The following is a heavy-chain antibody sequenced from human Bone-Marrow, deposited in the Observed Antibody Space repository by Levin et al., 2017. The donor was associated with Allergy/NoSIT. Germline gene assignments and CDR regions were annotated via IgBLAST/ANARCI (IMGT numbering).Heavy chain of an antibody. V-gene: IGHV4-59*08. CDR1: GGSISNYY. CDR2: IHYSGST. D-gene: IGHD6-13*01. J-gene: IGHJ4*02. Sequence: SETLSLTCTVSGGSISNYYWSWIRQPPGKGLEWIGYIHYSGSTNYNPSLKSRVTISVDTSKNQFSLRLSSVTAADTAVYYCAAGITAAAGDYWGQGTLVTVSS. CDR3: AAGITAAAGDY.